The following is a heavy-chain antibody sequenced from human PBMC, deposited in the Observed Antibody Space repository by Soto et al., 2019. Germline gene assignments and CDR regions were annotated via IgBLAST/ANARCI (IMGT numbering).Heavy chain of an antibody. CDR3: AKATATGGGAFDI. Sequence: GGSLRLSCAASGFTCISYDIIWVRQAPGKGLEWVSTILVGGSTHYPDSVKGRFTISRDNSKNTVFLQMNSLTPGDTAVYYCAKATATGGGAFDICGQGTVVTVSS. CDR1: GFTCISYD. CDR2: ILVGGST. V-gene: IGHV3-23*01. J-gene: IGHJ3*02. D-gene: IGHD2-8*02.